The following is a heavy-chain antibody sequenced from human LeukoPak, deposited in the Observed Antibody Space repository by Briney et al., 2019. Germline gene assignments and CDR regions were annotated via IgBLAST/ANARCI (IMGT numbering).Heavy chain of an antibody. CDR2: ISDDGSIK. CDR3: ARDLSSSASY. Sequence: GGSLRLSCAASGFTFSYYAIHWVRQSPGKGLEWVAVISDDGSIKYYADSVKGRFTISRDNSENTLYLQMDSLRAEDTAVYYCARDLSSSASYWGQGTLVTVSS. D-gene: IGHD6-6*01. J-gene: IGHJ4*02. V-gene: IGHV3-30-3*01. CDR1: GFTFSYYA.